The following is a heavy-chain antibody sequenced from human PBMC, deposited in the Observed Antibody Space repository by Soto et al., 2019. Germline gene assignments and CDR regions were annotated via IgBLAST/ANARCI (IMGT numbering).Heavy chain of an antibody. CDR2: IWYDGSNK. D-gene: IGHD4-4*01. V-gene: IGHV3-33*01. Sequence: GGSLRLSCAASGFTFSSYGMHWVRQAPGKGLEWVAVIWYDGSNKYYADSVKGRFTISRDSSKNTLYLQMNSLRAEDTAVYYCARDGDYRLGMDVWGQGTTVTVSS. CDR1: GFTFSSYG. CDR3: ARDGDYRLGMDV. J-gene: IGHJ6*02.